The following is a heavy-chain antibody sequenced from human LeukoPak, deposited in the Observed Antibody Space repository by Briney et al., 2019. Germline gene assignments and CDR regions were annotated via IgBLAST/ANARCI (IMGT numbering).Heavy chain of an antibody. J-gene: IGHJ3*02. CDR3: ARSDAFDI. CDR2: IYSGGST. V-gene: IGHV3-53*01. CDR1: GFTFSSYA. Sequence: LTGGSLRLSCAASGFTFSSYAMSWVRQAPGKGLEWVSVIYSGGSTYYADSVKGRFTISRDNSKNTLYLQMNSLRAEDTAVYYCARSDAFDIWGQGTMVTVSS.